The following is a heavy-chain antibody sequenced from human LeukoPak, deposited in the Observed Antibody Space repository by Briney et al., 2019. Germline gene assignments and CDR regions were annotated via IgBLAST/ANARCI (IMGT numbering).Heavy chain of an antibody. CDR2: IISKSDGGTT. V-gene: IGHV3-15*01. CDR1: GFPLNNAW. Sequence: GGSLRLSCAASGFPLNNAWMSWVRQAPGKGLEWVGRIISKSDGGTTDYAAPVKGRFTISRDDSKNTLYLQMKTLKTEDTAVYYCTTAGGAGDFWGQGTLVTVSS. J-gene: IGHJ4*02. CDR3: TTAGGAGDF. D-gene: IGHD4-23*01.